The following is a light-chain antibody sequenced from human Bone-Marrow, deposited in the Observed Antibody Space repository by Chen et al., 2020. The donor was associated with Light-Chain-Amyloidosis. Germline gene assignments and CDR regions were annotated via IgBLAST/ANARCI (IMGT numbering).Light chain of an antibody. CDR1: NIGSTS. Sequence: SYVLTQPSSVSVAPGQTATIACGGNNIGSTSVHWYQQTPGQAPLLVVYDDSYRPSGISERLSGSDSGNTATLTISRVEAGDEADYYCQVWDRSSDRPVFGGGTKLTVL. CDR3: QVWDRSSDRPV. J-gene: IGLJ3*02. CDR2: DDS. V-gene: IGLV3-21*02.